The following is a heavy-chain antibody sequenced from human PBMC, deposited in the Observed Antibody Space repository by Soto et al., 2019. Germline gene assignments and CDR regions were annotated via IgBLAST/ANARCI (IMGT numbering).Heavy chain of an antibody. Sequence: QVQLVQSGAEVKKPGSSVKVSCKASGGTFSSYTISWVRQAPGQGLEWMGRIIPILGIANYAQKFQGRVTITADKSTGTAYMELSSLRSEDTAVYYCASGDIVVVVAATPAEYFQHWGQGTLVTVSS. CDR3: ASGDIVVVVAATPAEYFQH. CDR2: IIPILGIA. D-gene: IGHD2-15*01. V-gene: IGHV1-69*02. J-gene: IGHJ1*01. CDR1: GGTFSSYT.